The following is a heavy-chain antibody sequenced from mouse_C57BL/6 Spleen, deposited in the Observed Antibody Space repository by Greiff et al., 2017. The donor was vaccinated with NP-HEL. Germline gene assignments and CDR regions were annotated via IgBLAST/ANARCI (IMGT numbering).Heavy chain of an antibody. J-gene: IGHJ3*01. D-gene: IGHD2-1*01. Sequence: VQLQQSGAELVRPGTSVKVSCKASGYAFTNYLIEWVKQRPGQGLEWIGVINPGSGGTNYNEKFKGKATLTADKSSSTAYMQLSSLTSEDSAVYFCARSGGNYGGFAYWGQGTLVTVSA. CDR2: INPGSGGT. V-gene: IGHV1-54*01. CDR3: ARSGGNYGGFAY. CDR1: GYAFTNYL.